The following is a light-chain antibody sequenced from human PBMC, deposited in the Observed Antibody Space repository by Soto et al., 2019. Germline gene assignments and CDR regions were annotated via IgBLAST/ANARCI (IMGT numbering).Light chain of an antibody. CDR2: DNN. CDR3: GTWHSDSYV. V-gene: IGLV1-51*01. J-gene: IGLJ1*01. CDR1: SSNIGSND. Sequence: QSVLTQPPSVSAAPGQKVTIPCSGGSSNIGSNDVCWYQQVPGTAPKVLIYDNNKRPSGIPDRFSGSKSGTSATLGISGLQTGDEADYYCGTWHSDSYVFASGTKVT.